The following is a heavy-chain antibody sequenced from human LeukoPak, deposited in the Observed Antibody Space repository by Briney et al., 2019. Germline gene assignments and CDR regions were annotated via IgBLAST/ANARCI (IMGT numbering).Heavy chain of an antibody. CDR2: INPSGGST. J-gene: IGHJ3*02. D-gene: IGHD6-13*01. CDR1: GYTFTSYY. V-gene: IGHV1-46*01. Sequence: ASVKVSCKASGYTFTSYYMHWVRQAPGQGLEWMGIINPSGGSTSYAQKFQGRVTMTRDMSTSTVYMELSSLRSEDTAVYYCAREGQAGQQLEFADDAFDIWGQGTMVTVSS. CDR3: AREGQAGQQLEFADDAFDI.